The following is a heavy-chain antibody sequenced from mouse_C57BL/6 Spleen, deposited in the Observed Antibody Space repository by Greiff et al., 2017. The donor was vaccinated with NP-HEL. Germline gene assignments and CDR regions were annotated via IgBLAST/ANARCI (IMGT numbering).Heavy chain of an antibody. CDR3: ARGRAYYGSSYWYFDV. D-gene: IGHD1-1*01. Sequence: EVKVVESEGGLVQPGSSMKLSCTASGFTFSDYYMAWVRQVPEKGLEWVANINYDGSSTYYLDSLKSRFIISRDNAKNILYLQMSSLKSEDTATYYCARGRAYYGSSYWYFDVWGTGTTVTVSS. CDR1: GFTFSDYY. CDR2: INYDGSST. V-gene: IGHV5-16*01. J-gene: IGHJ1*03.